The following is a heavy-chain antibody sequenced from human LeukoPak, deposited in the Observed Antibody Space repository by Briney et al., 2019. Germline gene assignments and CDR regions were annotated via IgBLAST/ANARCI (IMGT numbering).Heavy chain of an antibody. CDR3: ARVGGYSYGSSFDY. V-gene: IGHV1-24*01. CDR2: LDPEDGET. D-gene: IGHD5-18*01. CDR1: GYTLTELS. Sequence: GASVKVSCKVSGYTLTELSMHWVRQAPGKGLEWMGGLDPEDGETIYAQKFQGRVTMTEDTSTDTAYMELSSLRSEDTAVYYCARVGGYSYGSSFDYWGQGTLVTVSS. J-gene: IGHJ4*02.